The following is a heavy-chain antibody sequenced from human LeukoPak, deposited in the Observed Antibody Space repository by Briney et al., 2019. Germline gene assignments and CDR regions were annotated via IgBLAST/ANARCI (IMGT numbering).Heavy chain of an antibody. CDR3: ARGTNTYYYDSSGSTFDY. CDR2: INHSGST. V-gene: IGHV4-34*01. D-gene: IGHD3-22*01. Sequence: PSETLSLTCAVYGGSFSGYYWIWIRQPPGKGLEWIGEINHSGSTNYNPSLKSRVTISVDTSKNQFSLKLSSVTAADTAVYYCARGTNTYYYDSSGSTFDYWGQGTLVTVSS. J-gene: IGHJ4*02. CDR1: GGSFSGYY.